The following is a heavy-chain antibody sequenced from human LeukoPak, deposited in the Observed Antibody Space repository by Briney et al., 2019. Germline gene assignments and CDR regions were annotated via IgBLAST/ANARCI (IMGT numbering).Heavy chain of an antibody. CDR2: ITSGGDYI. CDR3: ARGHYNVLAASYKWTPDY. J-gene: IGHJ4*02. D-gene: IGHD3-9*01. CDR1: GLTFNTFN. V-gene: IGHV3-21*01. Sequence: GGSLRLSCAASGLTFNTFNTNWVRQAPGKGLEWVSSITSGGDYIYYADSVKGRFTTSRDNAKNSLSLQLNSLRVEDTAVYYCARGHYNVLAASYKWTPDYWGQGTLVTVSS.